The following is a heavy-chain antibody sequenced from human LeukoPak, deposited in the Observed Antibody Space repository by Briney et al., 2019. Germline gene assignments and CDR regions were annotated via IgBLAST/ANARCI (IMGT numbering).Heavy chain of an antibody. Sequence: GGSLRLSCAASGFTFTNYNMNWVRQAPGKGLEWVSSISGSSSYIFYADSVKGRFTISRDNAKNSLFLQMNSLRAEDTAVYYCARDAYYGSGSYPFGIWGQGTMVTVSS. CDR2: ISGSSSYI. V-gene: IGHV3-21*01. D-gene: IGHD3-10*01. CDR3: ARDAYYGSGSYPFGI. CDR1: GFTFTNYN. J-gene: IGHJ3*02.